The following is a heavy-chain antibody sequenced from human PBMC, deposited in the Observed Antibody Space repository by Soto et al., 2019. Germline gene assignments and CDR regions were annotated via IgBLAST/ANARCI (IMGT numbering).Heavy chain of an antibody. D-gene: IGHD5-12*01. J-gene: IGHJ4*02. CDR3: ARVRVEMATSCFDY. CDR2: IYYSGST. V-gene: IGHV4-59*01. CDR1: GGSISSYY. Sequence: KTSETLSLACTVSGGSISSYYWSWIRQPPGKGLEWIGYIYYSGSTNYNPSLKSRVTISVDTSKNQFSLKLSSVTAADTAVYYCARVRVEMATSCFDYWGQGTLVTVSS.